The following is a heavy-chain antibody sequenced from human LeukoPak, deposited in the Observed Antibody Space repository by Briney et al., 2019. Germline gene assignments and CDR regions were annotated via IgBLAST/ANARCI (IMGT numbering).Heavy chain of an antibody. CDR2: IRYDGSNK. J-gene: IGHJ6*03. V-gene: IGHV3-30*02. D-gene: IGHD4/OR15-4a*01. CDR1: GFTFSSYG. CDR3: AKDQVPYYYYYMDV. Sequence: GESLKISCAASGFTFSSYGMHWVRQAPGKGLEWVAFIRYDGSNKYYADSVKGRFTISRDNSKNTLYLQMNSLRAEDTAVYYCAKDQVPYYYYYMDVWGKGTTVTISS.